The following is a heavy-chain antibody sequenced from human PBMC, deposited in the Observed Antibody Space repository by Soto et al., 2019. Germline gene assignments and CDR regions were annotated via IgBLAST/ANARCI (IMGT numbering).Heavy chain of an antibody. V-gene: IGHV6-1*01. CDR3: ARLQPSGYYLGDFDY. J-gene: IGHJ4*02. D-gene: IGHD3-22*01. CDR1: GDSVSSKSAT. CDR2: TYYRSKWST. Sequence: SQTLSLTCAISGDSVSSKSATWNWIRQSPSRGLEWLGRTYYRSKWSTDYAVSVNNRITINPDTSKNQFSLQLNSVTPEDTAVYYCARLQPSGYYLGDFDYWGQGTLVTVSS.